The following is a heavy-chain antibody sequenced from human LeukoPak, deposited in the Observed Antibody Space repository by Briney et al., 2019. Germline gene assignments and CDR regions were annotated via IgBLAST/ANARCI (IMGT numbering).Heavy chain of an antibody. CDR1: GFTFSDYY. CDR3: ARDRTYDSSGYYHY. V-gene: IGHV3-11*01. CDR2: ISSSGSTI. Sequence: PGGSLRLSCAASGFTFSDYYMSWIRQAPGKGLEWVSYISSSGSTIYYADSEKGRFTISRDNAKNSLYLQMNSLRAEDTAVYYCARDRTYDSSGYYHYWGQGTLVTVSS. J-gene: IGHJ4*02. D-gene: IGHD3-22*01.